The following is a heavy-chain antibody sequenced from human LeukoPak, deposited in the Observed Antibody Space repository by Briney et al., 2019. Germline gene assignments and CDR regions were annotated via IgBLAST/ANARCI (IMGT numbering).Heavy chain of an antibody. Sequence: ASETLSLTCTVSGGSISSSSYYWGWLRQPPGKGLEWIGSIYYSGSTYYNPSLKSRVTISVDTSKNQFSLKLSSVTAADTAVYYCARRNSSSWRTYFDYWGQGTLVTVSS. D-gene: IGHD6-13*01. J-gene: IGHJ4*02. V-gene: IGHV4-39*01. CDR2: IYYSGST. CDR1: GGSISSSSYY. CDR3: ARRNSSSWRTYFDY.